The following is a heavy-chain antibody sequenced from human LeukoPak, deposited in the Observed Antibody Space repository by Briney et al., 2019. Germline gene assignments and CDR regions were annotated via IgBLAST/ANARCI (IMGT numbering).Heavy chain of an antibody. CDR3: ARDRVRGVPAAIDAVDY. J-gene: IGHJ4*02. CDR2: ISYDGSNK. V-gene: IGHV3-30*03. D-gene: IGHD2-2*02. Sequence: GGSLRLSCAASGFTFSDYSMNWIRQAPGKGLEWVAVISYDGSNKYYADSVKGRFTISRDNSKNTLYLQMNSLRAEDTAVYYCARDRVRGVPAAIDAVDYWGQGTLVTVSS. CDR1: GFTFSDYS.